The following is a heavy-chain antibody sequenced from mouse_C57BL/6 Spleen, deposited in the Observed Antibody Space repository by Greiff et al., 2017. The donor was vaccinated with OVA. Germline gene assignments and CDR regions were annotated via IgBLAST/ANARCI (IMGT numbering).Heavy chain of an antibody. CDR1: GYSFTGYF. CDR3: ARELGIYYYGSSYFAY. Sequence: VQLQQSGPELVKPGDSVKISCKASGYSFTGYFMNWVMQSHGKSLEWIGRINPYNGDTFSNQKFKGKATLTVDKSSSTAHMELRSLTSEDSAVYYCARELGIYYYGSSYFAYWGQGTLVTVSA. CDR2: INPYNGDT. D-gene: IGHD1-1*01. V-gene: IGHV1-20*01. J-gene: IGHJ3*01.